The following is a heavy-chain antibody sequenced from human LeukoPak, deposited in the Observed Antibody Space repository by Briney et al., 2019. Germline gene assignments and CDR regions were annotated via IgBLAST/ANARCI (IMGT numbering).Heavy chain of an antibody. CDR1: GGSISSSNW. Sequence: SETPSLTCAVSGGSISSSNWWSWVRQPPGKGLEWIGEIYHSGSTNYNPSLKSRVTISVDKSKNQFSLKLSSVTAADTAVYYCARVHSSGWPAYYYYGMDVWGQGTTVTVSS. CDR2: IYHSGST. CDR3: ARVHSSGWPAYYYYGMDV. V-gene: IGHV4-4*02. J-gene: IGHJ6*02. D-gene: IGHD6-19*01.